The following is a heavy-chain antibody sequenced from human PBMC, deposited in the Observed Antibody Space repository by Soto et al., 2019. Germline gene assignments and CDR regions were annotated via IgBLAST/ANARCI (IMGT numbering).Heavy chain of an antibody. CDR3: ANYDFWSGTDY. V-gene: IGHV3-7*01. D-gene: IGHD3-3*01. CDR2: IKKDGSEK. J-gene: IGHJ4*02. CDR1: GFTFSSYS. Sequence: PGGSLRLSCAASGFTFSSYSMNWVRQAPGKGLEWVANIKKDGSEKYYVDSVKGRFTISRDNAKNSLYLQMNSLRAEDTAVYYCANYDFWSGTDYWGQGTLVTVSS.